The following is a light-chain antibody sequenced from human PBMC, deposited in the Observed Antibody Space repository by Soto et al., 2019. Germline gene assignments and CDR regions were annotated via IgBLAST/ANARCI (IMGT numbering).Light chain of an antibody. J-gene: IGKJ5*01. CDR2: DAS. CDR3: QQRSNWVT. CDR1: QSISTY. V-gene: IGKV3-11*01. Sequence: EVVLTQSPATLCLSPGERATLSCRASQSISTYLAWYQQKPGQAPRLLIYDASNRATDIAARFSGSGSGTDFSLIISSLEPEDAAVYYCQQRSNWVTFGQGTRLEIK.